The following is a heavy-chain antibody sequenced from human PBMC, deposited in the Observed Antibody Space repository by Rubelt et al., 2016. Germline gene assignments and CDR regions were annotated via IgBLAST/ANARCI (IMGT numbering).Heavy chain of an antibody. CDR3: ARAKLRFLEWTYNWFDP. D-gene: IGHD3-3*01. Sequence: EVQLVESGGGLVQPGGSLRLSCAASGFTFSSYWMTWVRQAPGKGLEWVANIKQDGSDKFYVDSVKGRFTLSRDNAKNSLYLEMNRLRAEETAAYDCARAKLRFLEWTYNWFDPWGQGTLVTVSS. CDR1: GFTFSSYW. CDR2: IKQDGSDK. V-gene: IGHV3-7*04. J-gene: IGHJ5*02.